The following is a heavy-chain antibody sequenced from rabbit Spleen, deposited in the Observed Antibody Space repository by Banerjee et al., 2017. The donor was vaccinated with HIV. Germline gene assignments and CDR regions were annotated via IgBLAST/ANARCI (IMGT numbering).Heavy chain of an antibody. V-gene: IGHV1S40*01. CDR2: IYGGSLVTT. Sequence: QSLEESGGDLVKPGASLTLTCTASGFSFSAKYYMCWVRQAPGKGLQWIACIYGGSLVTTYYATWAKGRFTISKTSSTTVTLQMTSLTAADTATYFCVRDQAGDADYGPYYLNLWGQGTLVTVS. CDR3: VRDQAGDADYGPYYLNL. J-gene: IGHJ4*01. CDR1: GFSFSAKYY. D-gene: IGHD2-1*01.